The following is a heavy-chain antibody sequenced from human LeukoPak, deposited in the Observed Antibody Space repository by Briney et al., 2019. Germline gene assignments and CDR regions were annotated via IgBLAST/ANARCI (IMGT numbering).Heavy chain of an antibody. CDR1: GGSISSSNYY. CDR3: ARGVVRGAYYYYYYMDV. CDR2: IYNSGGT. Sequence: SETLSLTCTVSGGSISSSNYYWGWIRQPPGKGLEWIGSIYNSGGTYYNPSLKSRVTISVDTSKNQFSLKLSSVTAADTAVYYCARGVVRGAYYYYYYMDVWGKGTTVTVSS. J-gene: IGHJ6*03. V-gene: IGHV4-39*01. D-gene: IGHD3-10*01.